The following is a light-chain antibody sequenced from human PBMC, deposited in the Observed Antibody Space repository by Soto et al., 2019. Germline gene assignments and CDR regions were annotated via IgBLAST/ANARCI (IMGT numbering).Light chain of an antibody. CDR2: DAS. Sequence: EIVLTQSPATLSLSPGESATLSCRASQSVSSYLAWFQQKPGQPPRLLIYDASNRATGIPARLSGSGSGTVFTLTISSLEPEDFAVYYCQQRYNWPYTFGQGTKLEIK. J-gene: IGKJ2*01. CDR3: QQRYNWPYT. V-gene: IGKV3-11*01. CDR1: QSVSSY.